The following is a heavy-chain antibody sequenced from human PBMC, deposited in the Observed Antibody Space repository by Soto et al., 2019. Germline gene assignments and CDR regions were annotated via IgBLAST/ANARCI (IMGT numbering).Heavy chain of an antibody. CDR2: ISTSSSTM. Sequence: EVQLVESGGGLVHPGGSLRLSCAASGFSFSSYSINWFRQAPGKGLEWISYISTSSSTMLYADSVKGRDTVSRDNAKNSLYLQRNSLRAEDTAVYYCTRLLWSGRRSLDYWGQGTLVTVSS. J-gene: IGHJ4*02. CDR3: TRLLWSGRRSLDY. CDR1: GFSFSSYS. D-gene: IGHD3-3*01. V-gene: IGHV3-48*01.